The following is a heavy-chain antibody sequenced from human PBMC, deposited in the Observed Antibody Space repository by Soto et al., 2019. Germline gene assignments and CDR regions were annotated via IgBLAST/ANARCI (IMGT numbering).Heavy chain of an antibody. J-gene: IGHJ4*02. CDR1: GGSISSYF. Sequence: QVQLQESGPGLLKPSETLSLTCTVSGGSISSYFYIWVRQPPGKGLEWIGSVYYTGTTDYNPSLTRRVTISVDTSKTQFSLTLRSVTAADTAVYYCARDLAAVPRAFDYWGRGTLVTVSS. CDR3: ARDLAAVPRAFDY. D-gene: IGHD6-13*01. CDR2: VYYTGTT. V-gene: IGHV4-59*01.